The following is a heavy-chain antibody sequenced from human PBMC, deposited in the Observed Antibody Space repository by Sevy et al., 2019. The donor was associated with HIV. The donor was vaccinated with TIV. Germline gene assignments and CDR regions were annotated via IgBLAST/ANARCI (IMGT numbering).Heavy chain of an antibody. V-gene: IGHV3-7*01. J-gene: IGHJ4*02. Sequence: GESLKISCAASGFTFSKYWMAWVRQAPGKGLEWVANIKQDAGQKYYVDSVKGRFTISRDNAKNSLYLQMNSLRAEDTAVYFCARDDGNYYFHYWGQGTLVTVSS. CDR3: ARDDGNYYFHY. D-gene: IGHD1-7*01. CDR2: IKQDAGQK. CDR1: GFTFSKYW.